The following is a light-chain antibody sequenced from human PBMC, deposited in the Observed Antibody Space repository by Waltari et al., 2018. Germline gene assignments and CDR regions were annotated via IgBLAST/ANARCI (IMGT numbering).Light chain of an antibody. CDR1: NSDIGGYNG. Sequence: QSALTQPPSVSKSLGQSVTISCTGTNSDIGGYNGVSWYQQYSGTAPRLLIYEVTKRPSGVSDRFFGSRSGNTASLTISGIQAEDEAEYYCGLYTDRNTWIFGGGTRLTVL. V-gene: IGLV2-8*02. CDR3: GLYTDRNTWI. CDR2: EVT. J-gene: IGLJ2*01.